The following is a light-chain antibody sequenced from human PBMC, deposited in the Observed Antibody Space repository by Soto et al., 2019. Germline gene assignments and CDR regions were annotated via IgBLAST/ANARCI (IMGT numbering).Light chain of an antibody. J-gene: IGKJ1*01. CDR2: EAS. Sequence: DIQMTQSPSTLSASVGDRVTITCRASQGISRWVAWYQQKPGRAPKLLIYEASILESGVPSRFSGSGSGTEFTLTISSLQPSDFATYYCQQSNSKSWTFGQGPRVEVK. CDR1: QGISRW. CDR3: QQSNSKSWT. V-gene: IGKV1-5*01.